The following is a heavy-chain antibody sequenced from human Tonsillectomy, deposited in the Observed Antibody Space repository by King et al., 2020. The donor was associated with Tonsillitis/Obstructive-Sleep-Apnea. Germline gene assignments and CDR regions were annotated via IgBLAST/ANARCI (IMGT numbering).Heavy chain of an antibody. CDR1: GYTFTGDY. D-gene: IGHD6-13*01. V-gene: IGHV1-2*02. J-gene: IGHJ2*01. CDR2: INPNSGGT. CDR3: ARGIGTGAYWYFDL. Sequence: QLVQSGAEVKKPGASVKVSCKASGYTFTGDYMHWVRQAPGQGLEWMGWINPNSGGTNYAQKFQGRVTMTRDTSISTAYMEVSRLRSDDTAGYYCARGIGTGAYWYFDLWGRGTLVTVSS.